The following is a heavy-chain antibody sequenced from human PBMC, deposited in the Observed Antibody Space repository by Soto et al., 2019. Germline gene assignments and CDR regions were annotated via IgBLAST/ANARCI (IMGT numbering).Heavy chain of an antibody. J-gene: IGHJ6*04. CDR3: ARVAGIDLNPDYVMDV. D-gene: IGHD3-3*01. V-gene: IGHV1-2*04. CDR1: GYTFTGYY. Sequence: ASVKVSCKASGYTFTGYYMHWVRQAPGQGLEWMGWINPNSGGTNYAQKFQGWVTMTRDTSISTAYMELSRLRSDDTAVYYCARVAGIDLNPDYVMDVWGKGTTVTVSS. CDR2: INPNSGGT.